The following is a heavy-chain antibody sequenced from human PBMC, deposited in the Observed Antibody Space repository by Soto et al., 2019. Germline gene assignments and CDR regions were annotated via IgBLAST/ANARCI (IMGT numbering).Heavy chain of an antibody. J-gene: IGHJ5*02. CDR3: AHRVGGQLS. D-gene: IGHD1-1*01. CDR1: GFSLSTTGVG. CDR2: IYWDGDK. V-gene: IGHV2-5*02. Sequence: QITLKESGPTLVKPTQTLTLTCTFSGFSLSTTGVGVGWIRQPPGKALDWLALIYWDGDKRYSPSLKSRLTNTKDTSKDQVLLTMTNMDPVDTATYYCAHRVGGQLSWGQGTLVTVSS.